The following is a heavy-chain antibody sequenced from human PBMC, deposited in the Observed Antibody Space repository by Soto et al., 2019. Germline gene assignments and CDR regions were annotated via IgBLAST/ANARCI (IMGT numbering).Heavy chain of an antibody. J-gene: IGHJ3*02. CDR1: GGSISSYY. CDR2: IYYSGST. Sequence: SETLSLTCTVSGGSISSYYWSWIRQPPGKGLEWIGYIYYSGSTNYNPYLKSRVTISVDTSKNQFSLKLSSVTAADTAVYYCARDRGGSYRAFDIWGQGTMVTVSS. D-gene: IGHD1-26*01. CDR3: ARDRGGSYRAFDI. V-gene: IGHV4-59*01.